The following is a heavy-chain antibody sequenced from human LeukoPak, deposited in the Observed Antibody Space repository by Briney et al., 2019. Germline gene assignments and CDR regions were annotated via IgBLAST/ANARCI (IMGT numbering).Heavy chain of an antibody. Sequence: KASETLSLTCSVSGGSMNSHYWGWIRQPPGKGLEWIGSIYHSGSTYYNPSLKSRVTISVDTSKNQFSLKLSSVTAADTAVYYCARVEYQPAGATGIFDYWGQGTLVTVSS. CDR1: GGSMNSHY. CDR2: IYHSGST. J-gene: IGHJ4*02. CDR3: ARVEYQPAGATGIFDY. V-gene: IGHV4-38-2*02. D-gene: IGHD2-2*01.